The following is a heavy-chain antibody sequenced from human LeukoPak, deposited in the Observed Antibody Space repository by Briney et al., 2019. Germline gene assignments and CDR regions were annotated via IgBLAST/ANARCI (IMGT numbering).Heavy chain of an antibody. Sequence: SETLSLTCTVSGGSISSGGYYWSWIRQHPGKGLEWIGYIYYSGSTYYNPSLKSRVTISVDTSKNQFSLKLSSVTAADTAVYYCARTPTYYYYGMDVWGQGTTVAVSS. CDR1: GGSISSGGYY. V-gene: IGHV4-31*03. CDR3: ARTPTYYYYGMDV. CDR2: IYYSGST. J-gene: IGHJ6*02.